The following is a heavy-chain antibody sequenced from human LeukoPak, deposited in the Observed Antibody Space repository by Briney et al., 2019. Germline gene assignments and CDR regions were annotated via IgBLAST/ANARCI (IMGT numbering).Heavy chain of an antibody. CDR2: IYTSGST. Sequence: SETLSLTCTVSGGPISGYYWNWIRQPAGKGLEWIGRIYTSGSTNYNPSLKSRVSMSVDTSKNQFSLKLFSVTAADTAVYYCARDLGGYNYGYSFDYWGQGTLVTVSS. D-gene: IGHD5-18*01. CDR3: ARDLGGYNYGYSFDY. CDR1: GGPISGYY. J-gene: IGHJ4*02. V-gene: IGHV4-4*07.